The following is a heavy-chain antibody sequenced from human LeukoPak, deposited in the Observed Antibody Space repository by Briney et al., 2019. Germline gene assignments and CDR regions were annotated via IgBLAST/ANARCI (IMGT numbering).Heavy chain of an antibody. CDR2: IYHSGST. V-gene: IGHV4-4*02. CDR3: ARATGTMILLTGYYFDY. D-gene: IGHD3-22*01. Sequence: SETLSLTCAVSGGSISSSNWWSWVRQPPGKGLEWIGEIYHSGSTNYNPSLKSRVTISVDKSKNQFSLKLSSVTAADTAVYYCARATGTMILLTGYYFDYWGQGTLVTVSS. CDR1: GGSISSSNW. J-gene: IGHJ4*02.